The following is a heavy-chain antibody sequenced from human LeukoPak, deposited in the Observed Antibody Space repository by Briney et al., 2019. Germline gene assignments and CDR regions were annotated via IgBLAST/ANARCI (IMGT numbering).Heavy chain of an antibody. Sequence: GASVTVSCKASGYTFTSYGISWVRQAPGQGLEWMGWISAYNGNTNYAQKLQGRVTMTTDTSTSTAYMELRSLRSDDTAVYYCARGGYYGSGNDFRFDPWGQGTLVTVSS. CDR1: GYTFTSYG. CDR3: ARGGYYGSGNDFRFDP. CDR2: ISAYNGNT. V-gene: IGHV1-18*01. J-gene: IGHJ5*02. D-gene: IGHD3-10*01.